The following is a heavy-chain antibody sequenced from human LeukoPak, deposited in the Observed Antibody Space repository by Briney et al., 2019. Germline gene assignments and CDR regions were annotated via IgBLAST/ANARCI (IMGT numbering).Heavy chain of an antibody. V-gene: IGHV3-23*01. Sequence: GGSLRLSCTASGFTFNNNAMSWVRQAPGKGLEWVSAINGGGDATEYTDSVKGRFTISRDNPKNTLYLQMNSLRPEDTAVYYCARCTASCYANAFDVWGQGTLLTVSS. J-gene: IGHJ3*01. CDR3: ARCTASCYANAFDV. CDR1: GFTFNNNA. CDR2: INGGGDAT. D-gene: IGHD2-2*01.